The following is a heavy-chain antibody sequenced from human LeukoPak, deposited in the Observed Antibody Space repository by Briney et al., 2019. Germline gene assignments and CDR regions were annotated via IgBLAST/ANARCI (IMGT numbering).Heavy chain of an antibody. CDR1: GGSFSGYY. V-gene: IGHV4-34*01. Sequence: SETLSLTCTVSGGSFSGYYWRWVRRPPGKGLEWIGEINHSGNPNYNPSLKSRLTISVDTSRNQLSLKLSSVTAADTGVYYCARGLTHWGQGTLDTVSS. J-gene: IGHJ4*02. CDR2: INHSGNP. CDR3: ARGLTH.